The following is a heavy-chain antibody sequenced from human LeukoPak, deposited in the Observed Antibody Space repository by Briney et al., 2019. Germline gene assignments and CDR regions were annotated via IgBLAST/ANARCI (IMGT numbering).Heavy chain of an antibody. CDR3: ARDDFDRTGYYPKAEYFQH. D-gene: IGHD3-22*01. Sequence: GGSLRLSCAASGFTFSSYSMNWVRQAPGKGLEWVSSISSSSSYIYYADSVKGRFTISRDNAKNSLYLQMNSLRAEDTAVYYCARDDFDRTGYYPKAEYFQHWGQGTLVTVSS. V-gene: IGHV3-21*01. J-gene: IGHJ1*01. CDR1: GFTFSSYS. CDR2: ISSSSSYI.